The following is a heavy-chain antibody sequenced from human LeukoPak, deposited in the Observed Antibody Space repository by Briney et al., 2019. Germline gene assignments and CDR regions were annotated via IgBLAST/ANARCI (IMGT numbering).Heavy chain of an antibody. V-gene: IGHV4-39*01. D-gene: IGHD6-19*01. Sequence: GSLRLSCAASGFTFSSYWMSWVRQPPGKGLEWIGSIYYSGSTYYNPSLKSRVTISVDTSKNQFSLKLSSVTAADTAVYYCARHKSWQWLVLGYFDLWGRGTLVTVSS. J-gene: IGHJ2*01. CDR1: GFTFSSYW. CDR2: IYYSGST. CDR3: ARHKSWQWLVLGYFDL.